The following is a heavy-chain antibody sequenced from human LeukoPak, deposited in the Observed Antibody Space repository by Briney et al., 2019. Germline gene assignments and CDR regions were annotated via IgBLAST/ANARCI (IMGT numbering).Heavy chain of an antibody. CDR3: VRGMDV. CDR1: GFTFTSSW. Sequence: PGGSLRLSCAASGFTFTSSWMTWARQAPGKGLEWVANIKQDGTDKYYVDSVQGRFTISRDTAKNSVYLQMNSLRAEDTAVYYCVRGMDVWGQGTTVTVSS. J-gene: IGHJ6*02. CDR2: IKQDGTDK. V-gene: IGHV3-7*05.